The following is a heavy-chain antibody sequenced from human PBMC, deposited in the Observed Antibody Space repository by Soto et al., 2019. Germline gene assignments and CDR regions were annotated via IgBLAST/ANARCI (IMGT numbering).Heavy chain of an antibody. V-gene: IGHV3-23*01. Sequence: GGSLRVSCAASGVSFRTCAMSWVRQAPGKGLEWVSALRGSGNKTYYAGSVRGRFTISRDNTKNTLYLQKHRLSVADTAVYYCAKAIRLNFDCCGRRT. CDR2: LRGSGNKT. CDR1: GVSFRTCA. CDR3: AKAIRLNFDC. J-gene: IGHJ4*02. D-gene: IGHD4-17*01.